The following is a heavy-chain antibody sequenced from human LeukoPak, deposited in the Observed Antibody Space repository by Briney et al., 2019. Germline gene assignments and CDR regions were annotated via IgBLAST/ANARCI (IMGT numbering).Heavy chain of an antibody. CDR2: ISDDGSDK. CDR3: ARDGYYYDSSLDS. J-gene: IGHJ4*02. V-gene: IGHV3-30*04. D-gene: IGHD3-22*01. CDR1: EFTFSNYA. Sequence: GRSLRLSCAASEFTFSNYAIHWVRQAPGKGLEWVTIISDDGSDKYYADSVKGRFTISRGNSKNTVYLHMNSLRDDDTAVYYCARDGYYYDSSLDSWGQGTLVTVSS.